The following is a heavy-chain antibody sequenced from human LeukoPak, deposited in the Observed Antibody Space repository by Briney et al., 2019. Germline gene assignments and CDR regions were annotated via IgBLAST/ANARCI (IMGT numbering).Heavy chain of an antibody. CDR1: GFTFNIYA. V-gene: IGHV3-66*01. CDR3: ARDSSGPLY. CDR2: IYSGVGT. D-gene: IGHD6-19*01. Sequence: PGGSLRLSCVVSGFTFNIYAMTWVRQAPGKGLEWVSVIYSGVGTYYADSVKGRFTISRDNSKNTLYLQMNSLRAEDTAVYYCARDSSGPLYWGQGTLVTVSS. J-gene: IGHJ4*02.